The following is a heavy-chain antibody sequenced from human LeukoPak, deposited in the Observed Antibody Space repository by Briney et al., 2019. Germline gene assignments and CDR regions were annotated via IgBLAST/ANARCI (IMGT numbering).Heavy chain of an antibody. V-gene: IGHV1-18*01. D-gene: IGHD2-15*01. Sequence: ASVKVSCKASGYTFTSYGISWVRQAPGQRLEWMGWISAYNGNTNYAQKLQGRVTMTTDTSTSTAYMELRSLRSDDTAVYYCARDMAPRYCSGGSCYSNYWGQGTLVTVSS. CDR3: ARDMAPRYCSGGSCYSNY. CDR1: GYTFTSYG. CDR2: ISAYNGNT. J-gene: IGHJ4*02.